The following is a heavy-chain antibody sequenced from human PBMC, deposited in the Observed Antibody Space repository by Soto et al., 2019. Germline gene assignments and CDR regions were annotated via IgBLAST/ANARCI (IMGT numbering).Heavy chain of an antibody. D-gene: IGHD6-13*01. J-gene: IGHJ4*02. CDR2: IWSNGINK. CDR3: AREGAAERFDY. V-gene: IGHV3-33*01. CDR1: EFTFRSYG. Sequence: QVQLVESGGGVVQPGRSLRLSCTASEFTFRSYGMHWVRQAPGKGLEWVALIWSNGINKYYADSVKGRFTISRDNSKNTLYLQLNSLRVDDTAVYYCAREGAAERFDYWGQGTRVTVSS.